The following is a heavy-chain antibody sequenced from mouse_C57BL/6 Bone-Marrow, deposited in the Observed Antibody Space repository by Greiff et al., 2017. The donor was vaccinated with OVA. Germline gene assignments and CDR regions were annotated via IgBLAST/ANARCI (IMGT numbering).Heavy chain of an antibody. CDR1: GYTFTSYG. V-gene: IGHV1-81*01. Sequence: QVQLKQSGAELARPGASVKLSCKASGYTFTSYGISWVKQRTGQGLEWIGEIYPRSGNTYYNEKFKGKATLTADKSSSTAYMELRSLTSEDAAVYCCARWDGPYWYFDFWGPGTTVTVSS. D-gene: IGHD2-3*01. J-gene: IGHJ1*01. CDR3: ARWDGPYWYFDF. CDR2: IYPRSGNT.